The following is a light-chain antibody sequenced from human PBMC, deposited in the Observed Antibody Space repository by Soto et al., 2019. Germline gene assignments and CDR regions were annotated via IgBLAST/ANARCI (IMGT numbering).Light chain of an antibody. J-gene: IGKJ1*01. Sequence: EIVLTQSPGTLSLSPGERATLSCRASQSISGSYLAWYQQKPGQAPRLLIYGASSRATGFPDRFSGSGSGTDFTLTISSLEPEDFAVYYCQQYASSPRTLGKGSKVDI. CDR3: QQYASSPRT. CDR2: GAS. V-gene: IGKV3-20*01. CDR1: QSISGSY.